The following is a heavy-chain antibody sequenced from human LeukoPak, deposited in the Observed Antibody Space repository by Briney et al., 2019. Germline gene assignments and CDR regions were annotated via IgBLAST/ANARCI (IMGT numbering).Heavy chain of an antibody. J-gene: IGHJ4*02. V-gene: IGHV3-15*01. Sequence: GGSLRLSCAASGFTFSSYGMSWVRQAPGKGLEWVGRIKSKIDGGTTDYAVPVKGRFTISRDDSKNTVYLQMNSLKTEDTAVYYCTTDLRGGYCSSTSCTIDYWGQGTLVTVSS. D-gene: IGHD2-2*01. CDR1: GFTFSSYG. CDR3: TTDLRGGYCSSTSCTIDY. CDR2: IKSKIDGGTT.